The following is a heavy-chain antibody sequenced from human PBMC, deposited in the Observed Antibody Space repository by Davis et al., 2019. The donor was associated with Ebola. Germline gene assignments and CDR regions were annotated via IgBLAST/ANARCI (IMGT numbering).Heavy chain of an antibody. CDR3: ARVNALTGYSRFDP. J-gene: IGHJ5*02. Sequence: GGSLRLSCAASGFIFSSYVMSWVRQAPGKGLEWVSTLGTSADTYYAESVKGRFTISRDNSKNSLYLQMNSLRAEDTALYHCARVNALTGYSRFDPWGQGTQVTVSS. V-gene: IGHV3-23*01. CDR1: GFIFSSYV. CDR2: LGTSADT. D-gene: IGHD3-9*01.